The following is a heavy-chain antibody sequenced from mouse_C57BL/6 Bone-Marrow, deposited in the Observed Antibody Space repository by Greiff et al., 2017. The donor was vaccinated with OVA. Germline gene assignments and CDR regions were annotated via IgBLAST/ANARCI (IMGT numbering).Heavy chain of an antibody. CDR3: ARYGNYEFAY. CDR2: INPNNGGT. Sequence: EVKLVESGPELVKPGASVKISCKASGYTFTDYYMNWVKQSHGKSLEWIGDINPNNGGTSYNQKFKGKATLTVDKSSSTAYMELRSLTSEDSAVYYCARYGNYEFAYWGQGTLVTVSA. CDR1: GYTFTDYY. D-gene: IGHD2-1*01. J-gene: IGHJ3*01. V-gene: IGHV1-26*01.